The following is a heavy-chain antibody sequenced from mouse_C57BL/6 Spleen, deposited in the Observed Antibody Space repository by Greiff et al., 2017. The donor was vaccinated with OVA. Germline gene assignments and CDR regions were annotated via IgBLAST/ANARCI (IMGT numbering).Heavy chain of an antibody. CDR1: GFTFSSYA. CDR2: ISSGGDYI. CDR3: TRDKGGDPFAY. Sequence: DVKLVESGAGLVKPGGSLKLSCAASGFTFSSYAMSWVRQTPEKRLEWVAYISSGGDYIYYADTVKGRFTISRDNARNTLYLQMSSLKSEDTAMYYCTRDKGGDPFAYWGQGTLVTVSA. J-gene: IGHJ3*01. V-gene: IGHV5-9-1*02.